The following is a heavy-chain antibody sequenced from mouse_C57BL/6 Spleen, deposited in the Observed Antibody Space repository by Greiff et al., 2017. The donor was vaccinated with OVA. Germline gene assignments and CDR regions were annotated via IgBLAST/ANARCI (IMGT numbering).Heavy chain of an antibody. V-gene: IGHV1-64*01. CDR3: AREGQTAQATENYFDY. J-gene: IGHJ2*01. CDR1: GYTFTSYW. Sequence: QVQLQQPGAELVKPGASVKLSCKASGYTFTSYWMHWVKQRPGQGLEWIGMIHPNSGSTNYNEKFKSKATLTVDKSSGTAYMQLSSLTSEDSAVYYCAREGQTAQATENYFDYWGQGTTLTVSS. CDR2: IHPNSGST. D-gene: IGHD3-2*02.